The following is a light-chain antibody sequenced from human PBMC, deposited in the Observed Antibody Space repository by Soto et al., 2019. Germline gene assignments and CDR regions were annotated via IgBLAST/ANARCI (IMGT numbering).Light chain of an antibody. CDR2: GAS. V-gene: IGKV3-20*01. CDR1: QSVSSTH. Sequence: EIVLTQSPGTLSLSPGERATLFCRASQSVSSTHLAWYQQRPGQAPRLLIHGASSRSTGIPDRFSGSGSGKDFILTISRLEPDNVGVYSSHLYVDLPWTVGVGTKVEIK. CDR3: HLYVDLPWT. J-gene: IGKJ1*01.